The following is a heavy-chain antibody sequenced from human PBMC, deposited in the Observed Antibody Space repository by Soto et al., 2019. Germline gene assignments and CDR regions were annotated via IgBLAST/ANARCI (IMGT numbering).Heavy chain of an antibody. CDR2: IYYSGST. J-gene: IGHJ5*02. Sequence: SETLSLTCAVSGGSISSRNWWNWVRQPPGKGLELIGYIYYSGSTNYNPSLKSRVTISVDTSKNQFSLKLSSVTAADTAVYYCARGVPYSYGYISWFDPWGQGTLVTVSS. CDR3: ARGVPYSYGYISWFDP. D-gene: IGHD5-18*01. CDR1: GGSISSRNW. V-gene: IGHV4-4*02.